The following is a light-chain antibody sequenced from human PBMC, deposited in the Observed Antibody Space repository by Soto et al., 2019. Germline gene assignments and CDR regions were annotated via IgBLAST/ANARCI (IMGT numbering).Light chain of an antibody. Sequence: VLTQSPATLSLSPGETATLSCRASQSVSSYLAWYQQKPGQAPRLLIYDASTRATGIPARFSGSGSGTDFTLTISSLEPEDFAVYYCQQRFNWPPITFGQGTRLEIK. CDR3: QQRFNWPPIT. V-gene: IGKV3-11*01. CDR1: QSVSSY. CDR2: DAS. J-gene: IGKJ5*01.